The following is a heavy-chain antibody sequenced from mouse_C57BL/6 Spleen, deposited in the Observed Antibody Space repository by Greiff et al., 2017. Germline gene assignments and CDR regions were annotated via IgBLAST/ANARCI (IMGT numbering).Heavy chain of an antibody. CDR3: ARGGFADDGRYLDV. V-gene: IGHV1-7*01. CDR1: GYTFTRYW. Sequence: QVQLQQSGADLAQPSHSVTLSCKASGYTFTRYWIHWVKQWPGQGLEWIGYINPGSGYTKYNQKFKDKGTLTADKYSSTAYMQLSSLTYEDSAVYYCARGGFADDGRYLDVWGTGTSVTVSS. CDR2: INPGSGYT. J-gene: IGHJ1*03.